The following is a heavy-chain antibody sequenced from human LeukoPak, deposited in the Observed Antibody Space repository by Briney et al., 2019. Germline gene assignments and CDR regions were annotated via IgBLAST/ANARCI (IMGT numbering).Heavy chain of an antibody. Sequence: SETLSLTCTVSGGSISSGSYYWSWIRQPAGKGLEWIGSFYYSGSTHYNPSLKSRVTISVDTSKNQFSLQLSSVTAADTAVYSCARGRGYDSSGYYYALGPFDPWGQGTLVTVSS. J-gene: IGHJ5*02. CDR2: FYYSGST. CDR3: ARGRGYDSSGYYYALGPFDP. D-gene: IGHD3-22*01. V-gene: IGHV4-39*07. CDR1: GGSISSGSYY.